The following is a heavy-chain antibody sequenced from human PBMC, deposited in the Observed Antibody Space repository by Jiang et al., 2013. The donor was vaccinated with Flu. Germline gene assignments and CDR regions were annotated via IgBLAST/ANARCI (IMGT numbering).Heavy chain of an antibody. CDR2: IYTMGAP. J-gene: IGHJ4*02. D-gene: IGHD4-23*01. Sequence: RIYTMGAPTTTLPSKSRVTISVDTSKNQFSLKLSSVTAADTAVYYCARSHDYGGNLHWGQGTLVTVSS. CDR3: ARSHDYGGNLH. V-gene: IGHV4-61*02.